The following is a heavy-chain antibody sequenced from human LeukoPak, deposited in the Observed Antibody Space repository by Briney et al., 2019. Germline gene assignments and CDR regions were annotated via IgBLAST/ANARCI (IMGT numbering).Heavy chain of an antibody. CDR1: GYTFTSYY. D-gene: IGHD4-17*01. CDR3: ARGNSDDYGRPDY. Sequence: GASVKVSCKASGYTFTSYYIHWVRQAPGQGLEWMGWIKPDSGDTNYEQKFQGRVTMTRDTSISTAYMEVSSLRSDDTAVYYCARGNSDDYGRPDYWGQGIPVTVST. J-gene: IGHJ4*02. V-gene: IGHV1-2*02. CDR2: IKPDSGDT.